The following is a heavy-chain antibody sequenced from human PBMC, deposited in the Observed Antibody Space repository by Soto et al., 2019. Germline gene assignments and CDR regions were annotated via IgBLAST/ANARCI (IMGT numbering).Heavy chain of an antibody. CDR1: GFSFDDYA. D-gene: IGHD6-13*01. J-gene: IGHJ3*02. CDR2: INYNSDAM. V-gene: IGHV3-9*01. CDR3: AKTFYQLVGDDVFDM. Sequence: SLRLSCTGSGFSFDDYAMHWVRQVPGKGLEWVAGINYNSDAMGYADSVKGRFTISRXXXKXXLXLQXXSXXHQXTPLYYCAKTFYQLVGDDVFDMWGRGTMVPVSS.